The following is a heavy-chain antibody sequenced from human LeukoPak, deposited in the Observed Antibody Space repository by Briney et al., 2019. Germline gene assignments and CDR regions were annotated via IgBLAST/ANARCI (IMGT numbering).Heavy chain of an antibody. CDR3: AKNKDTTMVTPVGLGY. V-gene: IGHV3-23*01. CDR1: GFTFSSYG. CDR2: ISGSGGST. J-gene: IGHJ4*02. Sequence: GGSLRLSCAASGFTFSSYGMSWVRQAPGKGLEWVSAISGSGGSTYDADSVEGRFTISRDNSKNTLYLQMNRLRAEDTAVYYCAKNKDTTMVTPVGLGYWGQGTLVTVSS. D-gene: IGHD5-18*01.